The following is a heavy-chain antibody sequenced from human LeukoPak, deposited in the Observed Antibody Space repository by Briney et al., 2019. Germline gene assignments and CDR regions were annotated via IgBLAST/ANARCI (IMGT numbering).Heavy chain of an antibody. V-gene: IGHV1-8*01. CDR2: MNPNSGNT. CDR1: GYTFTSYD. CDR3: ARDLAIGGALDY. J-gene: IGHJ4*02. D-gene: IGHD1-26*01. Sequence: ASVKVSCKASGYTFTSYDINWVRQATGQGLEWMGWMNPNSGNTGYAQKFQGRVTITRNTSISTAYMELSSLRSDDTAVYYCARDLAIGGALDYWGQGTLVTVSS.